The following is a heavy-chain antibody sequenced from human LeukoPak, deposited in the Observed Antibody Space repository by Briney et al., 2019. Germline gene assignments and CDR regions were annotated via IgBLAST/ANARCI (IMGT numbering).Heavy chain of an antibody. CDR1: GYSISSGYY. CDR3: ARVYSGSFYLDY. CDR2: IYHSGST. V-gene: IGHV4-38-2*02. Sequence: SETLSLTRTVSGYSISSGYYWGWIRQPPGKGLEWIGSIYHSGSTYYNPSLKSRVTISVDTSKNQFSLKLSSVTAADTAVYYCARVYSGSFYLDYWGQGTLVTVSS. D-gene: IGHD1-26*01. J-gene: IGHJ4*02.